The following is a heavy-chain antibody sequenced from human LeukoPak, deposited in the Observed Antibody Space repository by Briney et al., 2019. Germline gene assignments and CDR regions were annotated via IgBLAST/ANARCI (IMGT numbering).Heavy chain of an antibody. J-gene: IGHJ6*03. V-gene: IGHV1-18*01. CDR3: ARVGADYYYYYMDV. CDR2: ISAYNGNT. Sequence: EASVKVSCKASGYTFTSYGISWVRQAPGQGLEWMGWISAYNGNTNYAQKLQGRLTMTTDTYTSTAYMELRSLRSDDTAVYYCARVGADYYYYYMDVWGKGTTVTVSS. D-gene: IGHD3-10*01. CDR1: GYTFTSYG.